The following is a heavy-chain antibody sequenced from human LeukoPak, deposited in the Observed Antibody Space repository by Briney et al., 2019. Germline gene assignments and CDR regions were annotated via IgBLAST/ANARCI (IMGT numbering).Heavy chain of an antibody. Sequence: PSETLSLTCTVSGGSISSYYWSWIRQPPGKGLEWIGYIYYSGSTNYNPSLKSRVTISVDTSKNQFPLKLSSVTAADTAVYYCARGFYEPGSFDPWGKGTLVTVSS. D-gene: IGHD3-3*01. CDR2: IYYSGST. CDR1: GGSISSYY. J-gene: IGHJ5*02. CDR3: ARGFYEPGSFDP. V-gene: IGHV4-59*01.